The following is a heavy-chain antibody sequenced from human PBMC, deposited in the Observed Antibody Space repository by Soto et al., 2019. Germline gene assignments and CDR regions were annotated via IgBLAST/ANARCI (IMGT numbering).Heavy chain of an antibody. D-gene: IGHD3-10*01. CDR3: ARGGVRGLTWNWFET. Sequence: PGGSLRLSCAASGFTFSSHDMHWVRQVTGKGLEWVSGIDSAGDTKYAASVKGRFTISRENAKNSLHLQMNSLTAGDTAVYYCARGGVRGLTWNWFETWGQGT. CDR1: GFTFSSHD. CDR2: IDSAGDT. V-gene: IGHV3-13*01. J-gene: IGHJ5*02.